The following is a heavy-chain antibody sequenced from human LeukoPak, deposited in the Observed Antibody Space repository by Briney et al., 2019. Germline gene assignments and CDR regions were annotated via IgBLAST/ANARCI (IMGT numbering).Heavy chain of an antibody. V-gene: IGHV3-23*01. J-gene: IGHJ6*02. Sequence: GGSLRLSCAASGFTFSSYAMSWVRQAPGKGLEWVSAISGSGGSTYYADSVKGRFTISRDNSKNTLYLQMNSLRAEDTAVYYCARDGPNDFWSGYYPPTEIYYYYYGMDVWGQGTTVTVSS. CDR2: ISGSGGST. CDR1: GFTFSSYA. CDR3: ARDGPNDFWSGYYPPTEIYYYYYGMDV. D-gene: IGHD3-3*01.